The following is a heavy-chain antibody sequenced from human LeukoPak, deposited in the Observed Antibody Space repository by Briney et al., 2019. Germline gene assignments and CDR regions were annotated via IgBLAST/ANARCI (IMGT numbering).Heavy chain of an antibody. Sequence: PGGSLRLSCAASGFTFSSYAMSWVRQAPGKGLEWVTAISGSGGSTYYADSVKGRFTISRDNAKNSLYLQMNSLRAEDTAVYYCARDYGSGTQDYWGQGTLVTVSS. CDR1: GFTFSSYA. J-gene: IGHJ4*02. CDR2: ISGSGGST. V-gene: IGHV3-23*01. D-gene: IGHD3-10*01. CDR3: ARDYGSGTQDY.